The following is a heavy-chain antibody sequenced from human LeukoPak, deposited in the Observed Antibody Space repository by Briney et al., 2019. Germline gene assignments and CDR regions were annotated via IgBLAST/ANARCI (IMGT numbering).Heavy chain of an antibody. CDR3: ASGDLYYFDY. V-gene: IGHV4-59*12. CDR2: IYYSGST. D-gene: IGHD4-17*01. CDR1: GGSISSYY. J-gene: IGHJ4*02. Sequence: PSETLSLTCTVSGGSISSYYWSWIRQPPGKGLEWIGYIYYSGSTNYNPSLKSRVTILIDKSKNQFSLKLSSVTAADTAVYYCASGDLYYFDYWGQGTLVTVSS.